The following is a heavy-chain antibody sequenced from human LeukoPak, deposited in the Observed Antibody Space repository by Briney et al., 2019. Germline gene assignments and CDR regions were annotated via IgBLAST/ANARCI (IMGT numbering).Heavy chain of an antibody. J-gene: IGHJ3*02. CDR3: AKQYGGDGGDAFDM. CDR1: GFTFANYG. CDR2: VQYDGTKT. V-gene: IGHV3-30*02. D-gene: IGHD4-23*01. Sequence: GGSLRLSCAASGFTFANYGIHWVRPAPGRGLEWVTFVQYDGTKTYYADSVKGRFTISRDNSRDIVFLQMNSLRLDDTAVYYCAKQYGGDGGDAFDMWGQGTTVTVSS.